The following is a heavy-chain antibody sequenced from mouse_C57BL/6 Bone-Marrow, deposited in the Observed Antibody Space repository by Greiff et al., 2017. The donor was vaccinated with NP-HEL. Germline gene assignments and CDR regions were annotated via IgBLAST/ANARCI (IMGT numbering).Heavy chain of an antibody. D-gene: IGHD1-1*01. CDR1: GYTFTDYN. Sequence: VQLQQSGPELVKPGASVKMSCKASGYTFTDYNMHWVKQSHGKSLEWIGYINPNNGGTSYNQKFKGKATLTVNKSSSTAYMELRSLTSEDSAVYYCASDYYGSSLDAMDYWGQGTSVTVSS. V-gene: IGHV1-22*01. CDR3: ASDYYGSSLDAMDY. CDR2: INPNNGGT. J-gene: IGHJ4*01.